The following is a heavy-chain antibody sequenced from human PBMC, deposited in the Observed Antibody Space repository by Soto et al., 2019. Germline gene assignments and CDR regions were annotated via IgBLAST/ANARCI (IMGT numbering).Heavy chain of an antibody. CDR2: ISYDGSNK. D-gene: IGHD5-18*01. J-gene: IGHJ2*01. CDR1: GFTFSSYA. V-gene: IGHV3-30-3*01. CDR3: ARDPLWGTAMVLWYFDL. Sequence: QVQLVESGGGVVQPGRSLRLSCAASGFTFSSYAMHWVRQARGKGLEWVAVISYDGSNKYYADSVKGRFTISRDNSKNTLYLQMNSLRAEDTAVYYCARDPLWGTAMVLWYFDLWGRGTLVIVSS.